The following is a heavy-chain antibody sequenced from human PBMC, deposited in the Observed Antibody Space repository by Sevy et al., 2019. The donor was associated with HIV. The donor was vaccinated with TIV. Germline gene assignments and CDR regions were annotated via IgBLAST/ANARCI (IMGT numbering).Heavy chain of an antibody. D-gene: IGHD2-8*01. V-gene: IGHV3-23*01. CDR1: GFTFAKYS. CDR3: AREGCTQPHDY. J-gene: IGHJ4*02. Sequence: GGSLRLSCAASGFTFAKYSMSWVRQAPGKGLEWVSTFSFGCGRINYADSVKGRFTISRDDSKNTLYLQMNSLRAEDTATYFCAREGCTQPHDYWGQGTLVTVSS. CDR2: FSFGCGRI.